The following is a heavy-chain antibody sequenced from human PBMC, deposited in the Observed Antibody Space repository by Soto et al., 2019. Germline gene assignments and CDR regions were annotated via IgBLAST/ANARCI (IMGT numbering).Heavy chain of an antibody. V-gene: IGHV3-30-3*01. CDR2: ISFDGSNE. J-gene: IGHJ6*02. CDR3: ARPAATVIFYSGMDV. Sequence: GGSLRLSCAASGFTFSDYAMHWVRQAPGKGLEWVAIISFDGSNEHYADSVQGRFTISRDNSENTLYLQMNSLRADDTAVYYCARPAATVIFYSGMDVWGQGTTVTSP. CDR1: GFTFSDYA. D-gene: IGHD4-17*01.